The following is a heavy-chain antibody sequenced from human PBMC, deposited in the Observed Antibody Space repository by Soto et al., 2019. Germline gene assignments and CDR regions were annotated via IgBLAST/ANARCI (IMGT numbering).Heavy chain of an antibody. CDR1: GFTFSSDW. V-gene: IGHV3-7*01. CDR3: ARVGVADYYDYIDV. CDR2: IKQDGSEK. Sequence: GSLRLSCAASGFTFSSDWMSWVRQAPVKGLEWVANIKQDGSEKYSVDSVKGRFTISRDNAKNSLYLQMNSLRAEDTAVYYCARVGVADYYDYIDVWGKGSTVTGSS. J-gene: IGHJ6*03. D-gene: IGHD6-19*01.